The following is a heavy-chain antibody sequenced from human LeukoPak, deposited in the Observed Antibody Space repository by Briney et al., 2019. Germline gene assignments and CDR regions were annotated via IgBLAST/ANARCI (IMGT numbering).Heavy chain of an antibody. CDR2: ISAYNGNT. CDR3: ARARNRNWNDNGYYFDY. CDR1: GYTFTSYG. D-gene: IGHD1-20*01. V-gene: IGHV1-18*01. J-gene: IGHJ4*02. Sequence: ASVKVSCKASGYTFTSYGISWVRQAPGQGLEWMGWISAYNGNTNYAQKPQGRVTMTTDTSTSTAYMELRSLRSDDTAVYYCARARNRNWNDNGYYFDYWGQGTLVTVSS.